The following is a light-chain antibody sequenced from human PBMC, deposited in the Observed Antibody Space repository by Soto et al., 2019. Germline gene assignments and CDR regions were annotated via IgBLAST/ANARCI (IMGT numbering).Light chain of an antibody. CDR3: HHRGNGIT. V-gene: IGKV3-11*01. CDR1: QSVSSS. J-gene: IGKJ5*01. CDR2: DGS. Sequence: EVVLTQSPATLSLSPGDTATLSCGASQSVSSSLAWYQQKPGQAPRLLLYDGSSRATGIPARFSGSGSGTDFTLTTSSLEPEDFAVYYCHHRGNGITFGQGTRLES.